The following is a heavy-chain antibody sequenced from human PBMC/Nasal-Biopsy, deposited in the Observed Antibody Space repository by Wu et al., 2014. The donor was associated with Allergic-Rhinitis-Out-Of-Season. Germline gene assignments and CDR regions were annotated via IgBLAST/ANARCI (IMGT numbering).Heavy chain of an antibody. D-gene: IGHD6-19*01. CDR2: IWYDGSSK. CDR3: AKDQAVAGFEAFDI. CDR1: GFTFKSYG. Sequence: LRLSCAASGFTFKSYGMHWVRQAPGKGLEWVAVIWYDGSSKYYADSVKGRFTISRDNSKNTLYLQMNSLRAEDTALYYCAKDQAVAGFEAFDIWGQGTMVTVSS. V-gene: IGHV3-33*06. J-gene: IGHJ3*02.